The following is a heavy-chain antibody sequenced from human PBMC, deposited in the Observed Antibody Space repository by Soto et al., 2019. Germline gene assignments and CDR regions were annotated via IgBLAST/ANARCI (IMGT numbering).Heavy chain of an antibody. J-gene: IGHJ6*02. D-gene: IGHD5-18*01. CDR1: GGTFSSYA. Sequence: QVQLVQSGAEVKKPGSSVKVSCKASGGTFSSYAISWVRQAPGQGLEWMGGIIPIFGTANYAQKFQGRVTITADESTSTAYMELSSMISEDTAVDYCARERFVNPAMVGWGTYYYDGMDVWGQGTTVTVSS. V-gene: IGHV1-69*01. CDR3: ARERFVNPAMVGWGTYYYDGMDV. CDR2: IIPIFGTA.